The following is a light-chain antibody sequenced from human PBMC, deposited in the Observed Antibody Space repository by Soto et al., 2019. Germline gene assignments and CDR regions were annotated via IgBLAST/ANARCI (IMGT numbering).Light chain of an antibody. CDR3: QQRSNWRIT. V-gene: IGKV3D-20*02. CDR1: QSVSSSY. J-gene: IGKJ5*01. CDR2: GAS. Sequence: ENVLTQSPGTLSLSQGERATLSCRASQSVSSSYLDWYQRKPGKAPRLLIYGASRRATGIPDRFSGSGAGTEFTRTISSLEPEDVPVASCQQRSNWRITFGQATRLEI.